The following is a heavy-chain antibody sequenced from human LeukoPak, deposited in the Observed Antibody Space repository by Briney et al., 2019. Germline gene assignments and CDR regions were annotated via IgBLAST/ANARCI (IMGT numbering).Heavy chain of an antibody. CDR3: ARGFGSGASSVQF. D-gene: IGHD2-15*01. V-gene: IGHV3-33*01. CDR2: IWYDGKFK. J-gene: IGHJ4*02. CDR1: GFTFKTYA. Sequence: GGSLRLSCAASGFTFKTYAMHWVRQAPGKGLEWLAVIWYDGKFKYYGDSVKGRISISGDNSKATLDLQMDNLRAEDSGVYYCARGFGSGASSVQFWGQGTLVTVSS.